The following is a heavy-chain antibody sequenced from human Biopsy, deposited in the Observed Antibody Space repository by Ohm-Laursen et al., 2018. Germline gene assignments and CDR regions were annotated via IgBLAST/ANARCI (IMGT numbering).Heavy chain of an antibody. CDR2: INPHSGTT. J-gene: IGHJ1*01. Sequence: SSVKVSCKSSGYNFISYSINWVRQAPGQGLEWMGWINPHSGTTKFAQDFQGRVTMTRDTSITTAYMELRRLRSDDTAVYYCAKGQDLRGGAEYFQHWGQGTQVTVSS. D-gene: IGHD2-15*01. CDR1: GYNFISYS. CDR3: AKGQDLRGGAEYFQH. V-gene: IGHV1-2*02.